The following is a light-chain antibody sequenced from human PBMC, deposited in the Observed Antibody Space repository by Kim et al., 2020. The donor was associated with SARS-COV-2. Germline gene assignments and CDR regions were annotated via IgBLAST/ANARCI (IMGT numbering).Light chain of an antibody. CDR3: QHYNSYSWT. CDR2: KAS. Sequence: DIQMTQSPSTLSASVGDRVTITCRASQTINSWLAWFQQKPGKAPKLLIYKASNLESGVPSRFSGSGSGTEFTLTISSLQPDDFATYYCQHYNSYSWTFGQGTKVDIK. J-gene: IGKJ1*01. V-gene: IGKV1-5*03. CDR1: QTINSW.